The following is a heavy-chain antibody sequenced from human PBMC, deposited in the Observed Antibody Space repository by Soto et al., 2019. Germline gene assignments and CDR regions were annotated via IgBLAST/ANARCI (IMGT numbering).Heavy chain of an antibody. CDR3: AKSYSTSTNFDP. CDR1: GFTLSENS. D-gene: IGHD6-13*01. CDR2: ISGTTGHT. Sequence: PGGSLRLSCAASGFTLSENSMNWVRQAPGKGLEWVSSISGTTGHTYYADSVKGRFTISRDNAKTSLYLQMNSLRAEDTAVYYCAKSYSTSTNFDPRGQGTLVTVSS. V-gene: IGHV3-21*01. J-gene: IGHJ5*02.